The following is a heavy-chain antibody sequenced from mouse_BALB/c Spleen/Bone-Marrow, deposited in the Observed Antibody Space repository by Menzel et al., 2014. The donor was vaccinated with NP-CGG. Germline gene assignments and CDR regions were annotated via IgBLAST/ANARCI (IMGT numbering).Heavy chain of an antibody. V-gene: IGHV1-69*01. Sequence: QVQLQQSGAGLVMPGASVKMSCKASGYTFTDYWMHWVKQRPGQGLEWIGAIDTSDTYTNYNQKFKGKATLTVDESSSTAYMQLSSLTSEDSAVYFCTRGWDGYYFDYWGQGTTLTVSS. CDR2: IDTSDTYT. CDR3: TRGWDGYYFDY. CDR1: GYTFTDYW. J-gene: IGHJ2*01. D-gene: IGHD4-1*01.